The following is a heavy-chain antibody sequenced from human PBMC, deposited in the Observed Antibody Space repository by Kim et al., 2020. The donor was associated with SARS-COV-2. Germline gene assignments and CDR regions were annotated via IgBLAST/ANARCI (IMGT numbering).Heavy chain of an antibody. D-gene: IGHD3-10*01. CDR2: INTNTGNP. V-gene: IGHV7-4-1*02. J-gene: IGHJ4*02. CDR1: GYTFTSYA. CDR3: ARDSASILLWFGEPRGNYFDY. Sequence: ASVKVSCKASGYTFTSYAMNWVRQAPGQGLEWMGWINTNTGNPTYAQGFTGRFVFSLDTSVSTAYLQISSLKAEDTAVYYCARDSASILLWFGEPRGNYFDYWGQGTLVTVSS.